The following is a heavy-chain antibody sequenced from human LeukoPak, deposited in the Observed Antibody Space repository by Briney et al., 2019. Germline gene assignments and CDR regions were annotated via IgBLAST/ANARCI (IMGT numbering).Heavy chain of an antibody. J-gene: IGHJ4*02. V-gene: IGHV3-48*03. CDR1: GFTFSSYE. CDR3: ARGSRITMFGVVKFDY. CDR2: ISSSGSTI. Sequence: GGSLRLSCAASGFTFSSYEMNWARQAPGKGLEWVSDISSSGSTIYYAASVKGRFTISRDNAKNSLYLQMNSLRAEDTGVYYCARGSRITMFGVVKFDYWGQGTLVTVSS. D-gene: IGHD3-3*01.